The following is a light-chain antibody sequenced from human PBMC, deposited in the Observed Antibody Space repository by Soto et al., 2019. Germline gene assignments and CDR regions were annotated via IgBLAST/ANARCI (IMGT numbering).Light chain of an antibody. CDR3: QQYNNWPWT. CDR1: QSISSY. V-gene: IGKV1-39*01. CDR2: AAS. Sequence: DIQMTQSPSSLSASVGDRVTITCRASQSISSYLNWYQQKPGKAPKLLIYAASTRAPGFPARFSGSGSGTDFTLTISSLQSEDFAVYYCQQYNNWPWTFGQGTKVEIK. J-gene: IGKJ1*01.